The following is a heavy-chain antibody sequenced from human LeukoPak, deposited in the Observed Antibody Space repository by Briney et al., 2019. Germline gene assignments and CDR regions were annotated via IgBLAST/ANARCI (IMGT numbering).Heavy chain of an antibody. CDR3: ARGVPYASWSGPHYSDY. D-gene: IGHD3-3*01. CDR2: IKQDGSQK. V-gene: IGHV3-7*01. Sequence: GGSLRLSCAASGFTFSSYWVSWVRQAPGKGLEWVANIKQDGSQKYYVDSVKGRFSISRDNAKNSLYLQMNSLRAEDTAVYCARGVPYASWSGPHYSDYWGQGTLVTVSS. J-gene: IGHJ4*02. CDR1: GFTFSSYW.